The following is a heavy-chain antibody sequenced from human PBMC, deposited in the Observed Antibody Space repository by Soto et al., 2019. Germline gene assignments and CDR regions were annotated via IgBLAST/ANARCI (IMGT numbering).Heavy chain of an antibody. D-gene: IGHD2-15*01. CDR1: GYSFTSYW. J-gene: IGHJ6*02. V-gene: IGHV5-51*01. CDR2: IHPGDSDT. CDR3: ARTHGTAVADSLEYYYFSGLDV. Sequence: GESLKISCEASGYSFTSYWIGWVRQMPGKGLEWMGIIHPGDSDTKYSPSFQGQVTISVDKSITTAYLQWSSLKASDTAMYYCARTHGTAVADSLEYYYFSGLDVWGQGTTVTVSS.